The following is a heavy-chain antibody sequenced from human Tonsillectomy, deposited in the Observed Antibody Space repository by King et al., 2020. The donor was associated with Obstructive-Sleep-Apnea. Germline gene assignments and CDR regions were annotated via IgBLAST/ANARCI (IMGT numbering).Heavy chain of an antibody. CDR2: IQGDRTST. J-gene: IGHJ3*02. CDR1: GLTFSRFW. D-gene: IGHD3-22*01. V-gene: IGHV3-74*01. Sequence: VQLVESGGGLVQPGGSLRLSCAASGLTFSRFWMHWVRQVPRKALVWVSRIQGDRTSTPYADSVKCRFTISRDNAKNTVYLQMNSLRSEDTAVYYCVSGYYDSSAYAFDSWGKGTKVTVSS. CDR3: VSGYYDSSAYAFDS.